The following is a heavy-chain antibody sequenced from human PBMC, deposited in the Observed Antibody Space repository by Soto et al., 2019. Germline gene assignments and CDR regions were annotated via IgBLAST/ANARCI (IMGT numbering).Heavy chain of an antibody. CDR2: TYYRSKWYN. D-gene: IGHD3-3*01. Sequence: SQSLSLTCAISGDSVSSNSAAWNWIRQSPSRGLEWLGRTYYRSKWYNDYAVSVKSRITITPDTSKNQFSLQLNSVTPEDTAVYYCARGFSYDFWSGPRRYYYYYMDVWGKGTTVTVSS. CDR3: ARGFSYDFWSGPRRYYYYYMDV. CDR1: GDSVSSNSAA. V-gene: IGHV6-1*01. J-gene: IGHJ6*03.